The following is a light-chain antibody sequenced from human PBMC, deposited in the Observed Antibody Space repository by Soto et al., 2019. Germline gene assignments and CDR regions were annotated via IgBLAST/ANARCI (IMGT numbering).Light chain of an antibody. CDR3: QKYNDAPRT. J-gene: IGKJ4*01. Sequence: AIQMTQSPSSLSASVGDRVTITCRASQGIRNDLGWYQQKPGKAPKLLIYAASSLQSGVPSRFSGSGSGTDFTLTINSLQPEDVATYYCQKYNDAPRTFGGGTKVDIK. V-gene: IGKV1-6*01. CDR1: QGIRND. CDR2: AAS.